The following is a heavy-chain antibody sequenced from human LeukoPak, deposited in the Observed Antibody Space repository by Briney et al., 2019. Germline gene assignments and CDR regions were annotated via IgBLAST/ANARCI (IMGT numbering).Heavy chain of an antibody. CDR2: ISGSGGST. D-gene: IGHD2-2*01. Sequence: GGSLRLSCAASGFTFSSYAMSWVRQAPGKGLEWVSAISGSGGSTYYADSVKGRFTISRDNSKNTLYLQMNSLRAEDTAVYYCARSDCSSTSCYSSDAFDIWGQGTMVTVSS. J-gene: IGHJ3*02. CDR1: GFTFSSYA. CDR3: ARSDCSSTSCYSSDAFDI. V-gene: IGHV3-23*01.